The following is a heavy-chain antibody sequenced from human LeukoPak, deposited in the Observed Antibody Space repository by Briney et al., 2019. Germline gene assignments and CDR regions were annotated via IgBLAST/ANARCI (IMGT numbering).Heavy chain of an antibody. CDR3: AELGITMIGGV. J-gene: IGHJ6*04. CDR2: IKSKTDGGTT. D-gene: IGHD3-10*02. CDR1: GFTFSNAW. V-gene: IGHV3-15*01. Sequence: PGGSLRLSCAASGFTFSNAWMSWVRQAPGKGLEWVGRIKSKTDGGTTDYAAPVKGRFTISRDDSKNTLYLQMNSLRAEDTAVYYCAELGITMIGGVWGKGTRVTISS.